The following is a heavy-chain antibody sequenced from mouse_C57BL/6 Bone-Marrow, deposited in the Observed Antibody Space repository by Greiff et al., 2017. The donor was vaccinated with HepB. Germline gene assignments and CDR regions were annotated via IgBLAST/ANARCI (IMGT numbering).Heavy chain of an antibody. D-gene: IGHD1-1*01. CDR3: TITLDYYGSDY. V-gene: IGHV1-15*01. Sequence: QVQLQQSGAELVRPGASVTLSCKASGYTFTDYEMHWVKQTPVHGLEWIGAIDPETGGTAYNQKFKGKAILTADKSSSTAYMELRSLTSEDSAVYYCTITLDYYGSDYWGQGTTLTVSS. CDR1: GYTFTDYE. CDR2: IDPETGGT. J-gene: IGHJ2*01.